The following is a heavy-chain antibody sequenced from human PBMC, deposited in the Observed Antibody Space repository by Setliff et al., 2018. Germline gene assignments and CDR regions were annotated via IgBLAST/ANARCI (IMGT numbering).Heavy chain of an antibody. V-gene: IGHV4-39*07. CDR3: RFWSGYYKNDY. D-gene: IGHD3-3*01. CDR1: GGSISSRSYY. CDR2: IYHSGSS. Sequence: PSETLSLTCTVSGGSISSRSYYWGWIRQPPGKGLEWIGSIYHSGSSYSNPSLRSRVTISVDTSKKQLSLKLSTVTAADTAVYYCRFWSGYYKNDYWGQGTLVTVSS. J-gene: IGHJ4*02.